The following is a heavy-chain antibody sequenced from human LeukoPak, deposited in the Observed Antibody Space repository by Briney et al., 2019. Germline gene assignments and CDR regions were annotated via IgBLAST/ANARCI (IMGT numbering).Heavy chain of an antibody. J-gene: IGHJ4*02. V-gene: IGHV3-30*04. D-gene: IGHD2-15*01. Sequence: GGSLRLSCAASGFTFSSYAMHWVRQAPGKGLEWVAVISYDGSNKYYADSVKGRFTISRDNSKNTLYLQMNSLRAEDTVVYYCARDLSVVAANFDYWGQGTLVTVSS. CDR1: GFTFSSYA. CDR3: ARDLSVVAANFDY. CDR2: ISYDGSNK.